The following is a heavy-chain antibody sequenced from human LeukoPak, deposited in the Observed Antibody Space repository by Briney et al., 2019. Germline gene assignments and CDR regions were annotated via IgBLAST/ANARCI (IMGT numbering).Heavy chain of an antibody. CDR1: GSTFSNYW. CDR3: ATDPAGIGSESY. CDR2: IKKDGSDK. V-gene: IGHV3-7*01. Sequence: GGSLRLSCLISGSTFSNYWMSWVRQAPGKGLEWVANIKKDGSDKFYVDSVKGRFTISRDNAKSSLFLQMSSLRVEDTAVYYCATDPAGIGSESYWGQGALVTVSS. D-gene: IGHD1-14*01. J-gene: IGHJ4*02.